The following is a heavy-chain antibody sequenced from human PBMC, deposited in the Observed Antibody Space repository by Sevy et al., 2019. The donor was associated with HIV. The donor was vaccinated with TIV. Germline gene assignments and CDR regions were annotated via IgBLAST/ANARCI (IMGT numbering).Heavy chain of an antibody. CDR1: GFTFSTYW. CDR3: ARDYRTGWFGAY. V-gene: IGHV3-7*01. Sequence: GGSLRLSCAASGFTFSTYWMSWVRQAPGKGLEWVANIRDDGREIYYVDSVKGRFTISGDNAKNSLYLQMNSLRAEDTAVYYCARDYRTGWFGAYWGQGNLVTVSS. J-gene: IGHJ4*02. D-gene: IGHD6-19*01. CDR2: IRDDGREI.